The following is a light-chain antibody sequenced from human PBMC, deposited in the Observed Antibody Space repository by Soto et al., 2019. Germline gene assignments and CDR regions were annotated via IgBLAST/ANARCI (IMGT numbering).Light chain of an antibody. V-gene: IGKV3-20*01. J-gene: IGKJ2*01. CDR3: QQYGTSPET. Sequence: EIVFTQSPGALSLSPGERATLSCRASRSLSSSHLAWYQQKPGQAPGLLIYGASSRATGIPDRFSGSGSGTDFTLTISRLEPEDFAVYYCQQYGTSPETFGQGTKLEIK. CDR2: GAS. CDR1: RSLSSSH.